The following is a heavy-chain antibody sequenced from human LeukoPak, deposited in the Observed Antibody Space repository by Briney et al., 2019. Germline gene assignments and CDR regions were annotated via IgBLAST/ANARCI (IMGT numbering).Heavy chain of an antibody. J-gene: IGHJ4*02. D-gene: IGHD2/OR15-2a*01. V-gene: IGHV1-24*01. CDR1: GYTFTDYY. CDR3: ATGFYDGKLAFDY. CDR2: FDPEDGET. Sequence: GASVKVSCKASGYTFTDYYMHWVQQAPGKGLEWMGGFDPEDGETIYAQKFQGRVTMTEDTSTDTAYMELSSLRSEDTAVYYCATGFYDGKLAFDYWGQGTLVTVSS.